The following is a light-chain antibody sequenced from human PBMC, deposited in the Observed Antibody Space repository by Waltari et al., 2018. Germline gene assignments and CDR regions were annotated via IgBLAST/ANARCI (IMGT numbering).Light chain of an antibody. CDR3: QALGTGAWV. Sequence: YELTQPPSVSVSPGQTATIPCSGDILGNKYASWYQQKPGQSPLLVIYQDTKRPSGIPERFSGSKSGNAASLTISGTQAMDEADYYCQALGTGAWVFGGGTKLTVL. CDR1: ILGNKY. CDR2: QDT. V-gene: IGLV3-1*01. J-gene: IGLJ3*02.